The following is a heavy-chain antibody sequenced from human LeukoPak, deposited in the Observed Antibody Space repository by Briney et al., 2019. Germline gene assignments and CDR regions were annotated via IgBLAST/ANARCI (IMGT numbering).Heavy chain of an antibody. J-gene: IGHJ4*02. CDR1: GYTFTSYG. V-gene: IGHV1-18*01. D-gene: IGHD1-26*01. CDR2: ISAYNGNT. CDR3: ARSYRGQNSGSFGY. Sequence: GASVKVSCKASGYTFTSYGISWVRQAPGQGLEWMGWISAYNGNTNYAQKLQGRVTITRNTSISTAYMELSSLRSEDTAVYYCARSYRGQNSGSFGYWGQGTLVTVSS.